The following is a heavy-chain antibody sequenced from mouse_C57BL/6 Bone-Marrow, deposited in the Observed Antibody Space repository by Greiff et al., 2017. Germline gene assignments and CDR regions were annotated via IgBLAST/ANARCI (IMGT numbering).Heavy chain of an antibody. V-gene: IGHV5-9*01. CDR2: ISGGGGNT. CDR1: GFTFSSYT. Sequence: EVQGVESGGGLVKPGGSLKLSCAASGFTFSSYTMSWVRQTPEKRLEWVATISGGGGNTYYPDSVKGRFTISRDNAKNTLYLQMISLRSEDTALYYCARHGFITTVVDFDYWGQGTTLTVSS. CDR3: ARHGFITTVVDFDY. J-gene: IGHJ2*01. D-gene: IGHD1-1*01.